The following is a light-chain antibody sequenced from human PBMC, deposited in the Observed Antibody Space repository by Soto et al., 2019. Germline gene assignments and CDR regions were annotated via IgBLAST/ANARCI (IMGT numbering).Light chain of an antibody. Sequence: ERVLTQSPGTLSLSPGERATLSCRASQSVSSSYLAWYQQKPGQAPRLLIYGASSRATGIPDRFSGSGSGTDFTLTISRLELEDFAVYYCQQYGSSPRITFGQGTRLEIK. J-gene: IGKJ5*01. CDR1: QSVSSSY. CDR3: QQYGSSPRIT. CDR2: GAS. V-gene: IGKV3-20*01.